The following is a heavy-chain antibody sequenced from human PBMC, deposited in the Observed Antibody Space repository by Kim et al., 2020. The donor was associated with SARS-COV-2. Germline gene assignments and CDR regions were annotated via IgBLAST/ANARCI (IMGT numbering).Heavy chain of an antibody. CDR3: AKARNGYNPGSFDY. Sequence: GGSLRLSCAASGFTFDDYAMHWVRQAPGKGLEWVSGISWNSDSIGYADSVKGRFTVSRDNAKNSLYMQMNSLRAEDTALYYCAKARNGYNPGSFDYWGQGTLVTVSS. D-gene: IGHD5-12*01. CDR1: GFTFDDYA. CDR2: ISWNSDSI. J-gene: IGHJ4*02. V-gene: IGHV3-9*01.